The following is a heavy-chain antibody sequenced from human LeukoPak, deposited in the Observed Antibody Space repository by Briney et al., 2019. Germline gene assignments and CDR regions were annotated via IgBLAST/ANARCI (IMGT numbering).Heavy chain of an antibody. CDR3: AKIGWELDYYFDY. CDR2: ISSGSSTI. Sequence: GGSLRLSCAASGFTFSSYSMNWVRQAPGKGLEWVSYISSGSSTIYYADSVKGRFTISRDNAKNSLHLQMNSLRAEDTAVYYCAKIGWELDYYFDYWGQGTLVTVSS. CDR1: GFTFSSYS. V-gene: IGHV3-48*01. D-gene: IGHD1-26*01. J-gene: IGHJ4*02.